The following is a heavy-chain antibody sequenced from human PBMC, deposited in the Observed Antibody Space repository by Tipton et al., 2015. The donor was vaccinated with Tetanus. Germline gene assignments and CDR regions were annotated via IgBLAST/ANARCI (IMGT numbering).Heavy chain of an antibody. V-gene: IGHV4-31*03. CDR2: IYYSGST. CDR3: ARDQARGARGWNYFDY. CDR1: GGSISSGGYY. J-gene: IGHJ4*02. D-gene: IGHD1-26*01. Sequence: TLSLTCTVSGGSISSGGYYWSWIRQHPGKGLEWIGDIYYSGSTYYNQSLKSRVTISVDTSKNQFSLKLNSVTAADTAVYYCARDQARGARGWNYFDYWGQGTLVTVSS.